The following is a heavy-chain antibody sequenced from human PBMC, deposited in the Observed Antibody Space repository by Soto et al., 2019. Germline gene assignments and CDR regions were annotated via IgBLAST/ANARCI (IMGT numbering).Heavy chain of an antibody. CDR2: IYYSGST. Sequence: SETLSLTCTVSGGFISSGDYYWCWICEVPKKGLEWIGYIYYSGSTYYNPSLRSRVAMSVDTSKNQFSLKLSSVTAADTAIYYCAREGRLAAAGRFDYWGQGTLVTVS. D-gene: IGHD6-13*01. CDR3: AREGRLAAAGRFDY. V-gene: IGHV4-31*03. CDR1: GGFISSGDYY. J-gene: IGHJ4*02.